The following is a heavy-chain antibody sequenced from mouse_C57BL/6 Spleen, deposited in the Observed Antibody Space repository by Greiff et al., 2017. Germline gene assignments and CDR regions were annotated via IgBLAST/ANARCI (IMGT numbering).Heavy chain of an antibody. CDR2: IDPETGGT. D-gene: IGHD1-1*01. CDR3: TRGGCSSYDY. J-gene: IGHJ2*01. CDR1: GYTFTDYE. Sequence: QVQLKQSGAELVKPGASVTLSCKASGYTFTDYEMHWVKQTPGHGLEWIGAIDPETGGTAYNQKFKGKAILTADKYSSTAYMELRSLTSEDSAVYYWTRGGCSSYDYWGQGTTLTVSS. V-gene: IGHV1-15*01.